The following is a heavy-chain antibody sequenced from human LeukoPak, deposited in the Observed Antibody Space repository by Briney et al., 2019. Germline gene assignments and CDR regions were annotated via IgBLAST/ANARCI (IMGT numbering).Heavy chain of an antibody. Sequence: LRLSCAASGFTFYDYVMHWVRQAPGKGLEWVSGIIWNSGSRGYAESVNGRFTISRDNAKNSLDLQMNSLRAENTALYYCAKGKNRDYWGQGTLVTVSS. CDR2: IIWNSGSR. CDR1: GFTFYDYV. V-gene: IGHV3-9*01. CDR3: AKGKNRDY. D-gene: IGHD2/OR15-2a*01. J-gene: IGHJ4*02.